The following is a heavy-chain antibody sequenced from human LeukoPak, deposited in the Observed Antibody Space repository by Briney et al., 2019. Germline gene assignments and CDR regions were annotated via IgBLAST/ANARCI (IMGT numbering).Heavy chain of an antibody. CDR3: AKEDSGYDPFSQSFDY. CDR1: GFTFSSYG. Sequence: PGRSLRLSCAASGFTFSSYGMHWVRQAPGKGLEWVAFIRYDGSNKYYADSVKGRFTISRDNSKNTLYLQMNSLRVEDTAVYYCAKEDSGYDPFSQSFDYWGQGTLVTVSS. D-gene: IGHD5-12*01. J-gene: IGHJ4*02. CDR2: IRYDGSNK. V-gene: IGHV3-30*02.